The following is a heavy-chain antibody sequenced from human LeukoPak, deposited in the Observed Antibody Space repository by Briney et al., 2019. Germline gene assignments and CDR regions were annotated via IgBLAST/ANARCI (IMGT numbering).Heavy chain of an antibody. CDR2: ISSSSSYI. J-gene: IGHJ4*02. CDR3: ARLQAVRAVAGTIDY. V-gene: IGHV3-21*01. CDR1: GFTFSSYS. D-gene: IGHD6-19*01. Sequence: GGSLRLSCAASGFTFSSYSMNWVRQAPGKGLEWVPSISSSSSYIYYADSVKGRFTISRDNAKNSLYLQMNSLRAEDTAVYYCARLQAVRAVAGTIDYWGQGTLVTVSS.